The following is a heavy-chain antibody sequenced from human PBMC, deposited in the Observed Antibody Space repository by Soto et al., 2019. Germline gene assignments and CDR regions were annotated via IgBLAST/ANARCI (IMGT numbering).Heavy chain of an antibody. CDR1: GYTFNNYY. V-gene: IGHV1-46*02. D-gene: IGHD3-10*01. CDR3: AREPNESYSFDY. CDR2: IRPNGGGA. J-gene: IGHJ4*02. Sequence: QVQMVQSGAEVKKPGASVKVSCKASGYTFNNYYLHWMRQAPGQGLEWLGIIRPNGGGADYAPRFRGRVTMTIDTSTSTVYMELTSLRSEDTAVYFCAREPNESYSFDYWGQGTLVTVSS.